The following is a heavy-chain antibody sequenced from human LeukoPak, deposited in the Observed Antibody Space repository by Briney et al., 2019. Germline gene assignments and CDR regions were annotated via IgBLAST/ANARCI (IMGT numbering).Heavy chain of an antibody. Sequence: PSETLSLTCAVSGGSISSGGYSWSWIRQPPGKGLEWIGNIDHSGSTFYNPSLKSRVTISVDTSKNQFSLKLTSVTAADTAVYYCARDEAVVSFYFDYWGQGTLVTVSS. D-gene: IGHD6-19*01. J-gene: IGHJ4*02. CDR2: IDHSGST. CDR1: GGSISSGGYS. CDR3: ARDEAVVSFYFDY. V-gene: IGHV4-30-2*01.